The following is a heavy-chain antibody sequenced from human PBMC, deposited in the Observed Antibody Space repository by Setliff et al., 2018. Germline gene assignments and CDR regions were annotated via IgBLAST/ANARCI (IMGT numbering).Heavy chain of an antibody. J-gene: IGHJ4*02. D-gene: IGHD3-9*01. V-gene: IGHV1-18*01. CDR1: GYSFLSYG. CDR2: ISAQDGNT. CDR3: ARQDILTSYYMFDY. Sequence: ASVKVSCKASGYSFLSYGITWVRQAPGQGLEWMGWISAQDGNTIYAQKFQGRVTITRDTSASTAYMELSSLRAEDTAVYYCARQDILTSYYMFDYWGQGTLVTVSS.